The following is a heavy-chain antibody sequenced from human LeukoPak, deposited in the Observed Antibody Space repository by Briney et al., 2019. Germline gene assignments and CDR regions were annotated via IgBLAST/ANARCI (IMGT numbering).Heavy chain of an antibody. CDR2: IYTGVST. V-gene: IGHV3-53*01. D-gene: IGHD6-6*01. CDR1: GFTVSNNY. J-gene: IGHJ6*03. CDR3: ARVRPHPIIDV. Sequence: PGGSLRLSCAASGFTVSNNYMSWVRQAPGKGLAWVSVIYTGVSTYYADSVKGRFAISRDNSKNTLYLQMNSLRAEDTGVYYCARVRPHPIIDVWGKGTTVTVSS.